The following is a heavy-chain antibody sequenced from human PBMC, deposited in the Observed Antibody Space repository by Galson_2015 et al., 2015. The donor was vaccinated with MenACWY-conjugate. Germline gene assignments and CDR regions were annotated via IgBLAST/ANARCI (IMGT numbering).Heavy chain of an antibody. CDR2: INTGNGNT. D-gene: IGHD3-10*01. J-gene: IGHJ4*02. Sequence: SCKASGYTFTSYAMHWVRQAPGQRLEWMGWINTGNGNTKYSQKFQGRVTNTRDTSASTAYMELSSLRSEDTAVYYCARDRGLTGRWEFDYWGQGTLVTVSS. CDR1: GYTFTSYA. CDR3: ARDRGLTGRWEFDY. V-gene: IGHV1-3*04.